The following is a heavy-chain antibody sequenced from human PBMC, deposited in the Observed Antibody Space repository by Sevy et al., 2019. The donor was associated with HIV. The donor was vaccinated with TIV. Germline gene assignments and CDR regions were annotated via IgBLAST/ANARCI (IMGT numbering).Heavy chain of an antibody. CDR1: GYTFITYY. D-gene: IGHD1-26*01. Sequence: ASVKVSCKASGYTFITYYVHWVRQAPGQGLEWMGLFDPSGSTRYAQKFQGRVSMTGDTSTTTVYMELSSLTSEDTAVYYCARDRDLSGSYLEYYYYAMDVWDQGTTVTVSS. V-gene: IGHV1-46*01. CDR3: ARDRDLSGSYLEYYYYAMDV. J-gene: IGHJ6*02. CDR2: FDPSGST.